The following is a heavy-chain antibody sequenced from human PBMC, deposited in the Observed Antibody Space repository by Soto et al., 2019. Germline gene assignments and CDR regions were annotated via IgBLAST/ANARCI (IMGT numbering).Heavy chain of an antibody. V-gene: IGHV3-33*01. J-gene: IGHJ4*02. CDR2: IWCDGSNK. D-gene: IGHD5-12*01. CDR3: ARAVMVATIGDYFDY. CDR1: GFTFSSYG. Sequence: GGSLRLSCAASGFTFSSYGMHWVRQAPGKGLEWVAVIWCDGSNKYYADSVKGRFTISRDNSKNTLYLQMNSLRAEDTAVYYCARAVMVATIGDYFDYWGQGTLVTVSS.